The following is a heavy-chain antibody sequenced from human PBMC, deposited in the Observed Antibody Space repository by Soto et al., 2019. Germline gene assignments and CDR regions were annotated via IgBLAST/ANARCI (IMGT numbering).Heavy chain of an antibody. CDR3: TRDPHALDF. CDR1: GFTFSTYS. CDR2: ITSRSSTI. Sequence: EVQLVESGGGWVQPGGSLRLSCVASGFTFSTYSMNWVRQAPGKGLEWVSYITSRSSTIHYADSVKGRFTISRDNAKNSLYLHMNSRRAEDTAVYYCTRDPHALDFWGQGILVTVAS. V-gene: IGHV3-48*01. J-gene: IGHJ4*02.